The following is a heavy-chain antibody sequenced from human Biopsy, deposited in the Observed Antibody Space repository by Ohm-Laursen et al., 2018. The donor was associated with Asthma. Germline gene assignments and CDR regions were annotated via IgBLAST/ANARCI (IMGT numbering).Heavy chain of an antibody. CDR1: GFTFDNYV. J-gene: IGHJ4*02. V-gene: IGHV3-9*01. D-gene: IGHD6-19*01. CDR3: AKAFLGGVSVANYFDS. CDR2: ISWNSATV. Sequence: SLRLSCSASGFTFDNYVMTWARQAPGKGLEWVSGISWNSATVAYADSVKGRFTISRDNAKNSLYLQMNSLRPDDTALYYCAKAFLGGVSVANYFDSWGQGTLVTVSS.